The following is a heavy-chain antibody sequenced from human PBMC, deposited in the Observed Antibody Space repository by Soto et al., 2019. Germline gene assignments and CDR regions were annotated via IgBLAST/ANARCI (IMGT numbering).Heavy chain of an antibody. Sequence: ASVKVSCKASGYTFTGYYMHWVRQAPGQGLEWMGWINPNSGGTNYAQKFQGWVTMTRDTSISTAYMELSRLRSDDTAVYYCASAGYYYDGSGYNYPWNFDYWGQGTLVTVSS. J-gene: IGHJ4*02. CDR3: ASAGYYYDGSGYNYPWNFDY. V-gene: IGHV1-2*04. D-gene: IGHD3-22*01. CDR2: INPNSGGT. CDR1: GYTFTGYY.